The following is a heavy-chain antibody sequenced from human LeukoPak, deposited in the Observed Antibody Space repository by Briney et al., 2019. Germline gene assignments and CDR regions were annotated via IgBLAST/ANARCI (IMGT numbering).Heavy chain of an antibody. CDR3: ARTRAYGGRPDY. CDR2: IYYSGST. V-gene: IGHV4-39*07. CDR1: GGSISSSSYY. Sequence: IPSETLSLTCTVSGGSISSSSYYWGWIRQPPGRGLEWIGSIYYSGSTYYHPSLKSRVTISVDTSKNQFSLKPNSVTAADTAVYYCARTRAYGGRPDYWGQGTLVTVSS. J-gene: IGHJ4*02. D-gene: IGHD4-23*01.